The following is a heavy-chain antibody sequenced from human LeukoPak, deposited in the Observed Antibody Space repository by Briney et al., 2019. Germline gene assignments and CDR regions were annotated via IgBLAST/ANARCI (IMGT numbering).Heavy chain of an antibody. CDR2: IWYDGSNK. D-gene: IGHD3-22*01. J-gene: IGHJ4*02. Sequence: GGSLRLSCAASGFTFSSYGMHWVRQAPGKGLEWVAVIWYDGSNKYYADSVKDRFTIARDNSKSTLYLQMNSLRAEDTAVYYCASGAYDSSGSYFDYWGQGTLVTVSS. CDR1: GFTFSSYG. V-gene: IGHV3-33*01. CDR3: ASGAYDSSGSYFDY.